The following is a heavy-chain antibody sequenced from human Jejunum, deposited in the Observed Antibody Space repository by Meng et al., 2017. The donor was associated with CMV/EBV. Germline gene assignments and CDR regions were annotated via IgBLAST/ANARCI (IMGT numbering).Heavy chain of an antibody. J-gene: IGHJ4*02. CDR1: GFSFISGVG. V-gene: IGHV2-5*02. Sequence: QITLEDSGPTRVKPTQPLPLTCIFAGFSFISGVGVGWVRQPPRKALEWLAIIYWDNDKRYSPSLNSRLTITKDTSKNQVVLTMTNIDPVDTATYYCVRRGYDLNFDYWGQGTLVTVSS. CDR3: VRRGYDLNFDY. D-gene: IGHD5-12*01. CDR2: IYWDNDK.